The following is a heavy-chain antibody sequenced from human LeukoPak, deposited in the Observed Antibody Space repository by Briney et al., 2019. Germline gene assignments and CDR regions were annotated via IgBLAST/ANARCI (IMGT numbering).Heavy chain of an antibody. CDR2: IIPITGGT. J-gene: IGHJ4*02. V-gene: IGHV1-2*02. CDR1: GGTFSSYV. D-gene: IGHD2/OR15-2a*01. CDR3: ARPYCNSRSCHDYFDY. Sequence: GASVKVSCKASGGTFSSYVISWVRQAPGQGLEWMGGIIPITGGTNYAQRFQGRVTMTRDTSISTVYMELSRLRSDDTAVYYCARPYCNSRSCHDYFDYWGQGTLVTVSS.